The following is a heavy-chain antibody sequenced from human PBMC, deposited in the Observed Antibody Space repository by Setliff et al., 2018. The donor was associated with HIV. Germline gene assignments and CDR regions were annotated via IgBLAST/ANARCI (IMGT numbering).Heavy chain of an antibody. D-gene: IGHD6-19*01. J-gene: IGHJ6*03. Sequence: ASVKVSCKASGYTLTTYDINWVRQATGQGLEWMGWMNPNSGNTGYTQEFQGRVTMTRNTSISTAYMELSSLRSEDTAVYYCARGSGWYTYYYYYYMDVWGKGTTVTVSS. V-gene: IGHV1-8*02. CDR2: MNPNSGNT. CDR3: ARGSGWYTYYYYYYMDV. CDR1: GYTLTTYD.